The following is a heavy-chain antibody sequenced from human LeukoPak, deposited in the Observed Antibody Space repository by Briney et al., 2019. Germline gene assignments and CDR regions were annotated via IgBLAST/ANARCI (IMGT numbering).Heavy chain of an antibody. CDR3: ARETYYYDSSGYYRYFDY. CDR1: GGSISSSSYY. D-gene: IGHD3-22*01. CDR2: IYYSGST. V-gene: IGHV4-39*07. Sequence: SETLSLTCTVSGGSISSSSYYWGWIRQPPGKGLEWIGSIYYSGSTHYNPSLKSRVTISVDTSKNQFSLKLSSVTAADTAVYYCARETYYYDSSGYYRYFDYWGQGTLVTVSS. J-gene: IGHJ4*02.